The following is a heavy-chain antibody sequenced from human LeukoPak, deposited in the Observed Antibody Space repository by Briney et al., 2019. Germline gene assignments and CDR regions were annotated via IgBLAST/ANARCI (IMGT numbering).Heavy chain of an antibody. D-gene: IGHD5-18*01. CDR1: GFPFSSYS. V-gene: IGHV3-7*01. Sequence: SGGSLRLSCATSGFPFSSYSMTWVRQAPGKGLEWVANINQDESQKYYVGSVEGRFTISRDNAKNSLYLDMNSLRAEDTAVYYCARDPHTALDYWGQGTLVTVSS. CDR3: ARDPHTALDY. J-gene: IGHJ4*02. CDR2: INQDESQK.